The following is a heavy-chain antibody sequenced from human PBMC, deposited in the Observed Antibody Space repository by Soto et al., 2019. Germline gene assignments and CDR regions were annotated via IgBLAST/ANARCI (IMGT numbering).Heavy chain of an antibody. CDR2: INPNSGAT. D-gene: IGHD3-3*01. Sequence: QVQLAQSGPEVKKPGASVKVSCKAFGYTFTGYFIHWVRQAPGQGLEWLGWINPNSGATKYAQKFQGRVPLTRDTSINTAYMEMSMLRSDDTAVYYCARGGGTILAPLPWGQGTLVTVSS. V-gene: IGHV1-2*02. J-gene: IGHJ5*02. CDR1: GYTFTGYF. CDR3: ARGGGTILAPLP.